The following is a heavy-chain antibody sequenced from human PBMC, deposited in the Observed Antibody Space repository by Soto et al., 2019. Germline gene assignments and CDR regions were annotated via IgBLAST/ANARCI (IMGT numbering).Heavy chain of an antibody. CDR1: GDSINSGHYH. J-gene: IGHJ4*02. D-gene: IGHD3-3*01. CDR3: ARADGFGVVTAFMDY. V-gene: IGHV4-39*01. Sequence: QLHLQESGPGLVKPSETLSLICAVSGDSINSGHYHWGWIRQPPGKGLEWIATIHYSGSTIYNPSLRSRVTISVDTSKSQFSLTLSSVTAAYTAVYYCARADGFGVVTAFMDYWGQGTLVTVST. CDR2: IHYSGST.